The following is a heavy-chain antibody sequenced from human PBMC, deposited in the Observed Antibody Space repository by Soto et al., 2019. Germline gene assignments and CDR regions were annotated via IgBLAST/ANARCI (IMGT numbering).Heavy chain of an antibody. Sequence: SETLSLTCAVYGGSFIGYYWSWSRQPPGKGLEWIGEINHSGSTNYNPSLKSRVTISVDTSKNQFSLKLSSVTAADTAVYYCARPPYYGYYFDYWGQGTLVTVSS. CDR3: ARPPYYGYYFDY. CDR1: GGSFIGYY. V-gene: IGHV4-34*01. CDR2: INHSGST. D-gene: IGHD3-22*01. J-gene: IGHJ4*02.